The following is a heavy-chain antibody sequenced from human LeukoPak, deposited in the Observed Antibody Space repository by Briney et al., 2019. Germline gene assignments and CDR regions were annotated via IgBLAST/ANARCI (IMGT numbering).Heavy chain of an antibody. CDR3: ARTIAVTSTPVWFDP. D-gene: IGHD6-19*01. Sequence: SETLSLTCAVYGGSFSDYYWTWIRQPPGKGLEWIGEINHSGNTNYSPSLKSRVTISVDTSKSQFSLMLSSVTAADTAVYYCARTIAVTSTPVWFDPWGQGTLVPVSS. V-gene: IGHV4-34*01. J-gene: IGHJ5*02. CDR2: INHSGNT. CDR1: GGSFSDYY.